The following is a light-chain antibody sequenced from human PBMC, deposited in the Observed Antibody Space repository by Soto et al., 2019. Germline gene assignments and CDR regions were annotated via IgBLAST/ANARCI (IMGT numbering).Light chain of an antibody. CDR1: QSISKY. Sequence: DIQMTQSPSTLSASVGDRVSITCRASQSISKYLAWYQQKPGKAPKLLIYDASSLESGVPSRFSGSGSGTEFTLTITSLQPDDFATYYCQQYNSYPWTFGQGTKVEIK. V-gene: IGKV1-5*01. CDR3: QQYNSYPWT. J-gene: IGKJ1*01. CDR2: DAS.